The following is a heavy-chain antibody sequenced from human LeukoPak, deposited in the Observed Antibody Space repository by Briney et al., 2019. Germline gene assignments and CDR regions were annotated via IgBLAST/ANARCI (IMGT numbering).Heavy chain of an antibody. CDR1: GYTFTSYY. Sequence: ASVKVSCKASGYTFTSYYMHWVRQAPGQGLEWMGIINPSAGSTSYTQKFQGRVTMTRDTSTSTVYMEVSSLRSEDTAVYYCARGANQGYCSSTICYGELEFDYWGQGTLVTVPS. CDR2: INPSAGST. CDR3: ARGANQGYCSSTICYGELEFDY. J-gene: IGHJ4*02. V-gene: IGHV1-46*01. D-gene: IGHD2-2*01.